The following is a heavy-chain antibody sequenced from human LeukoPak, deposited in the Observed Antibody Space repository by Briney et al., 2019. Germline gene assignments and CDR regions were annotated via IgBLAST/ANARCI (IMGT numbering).Heavy chain of an antibody. V-gene: IGHV4-34*01. CDR3: ARFDVEMAIFDY. CDR2: INHSGST. CDR1: GGSFSGYY. D-gene: IGHD2-21*01. J-gene: IGHJ4*02. Sequence: SETLSLTCAVYGGSFSGYYWSWIRQPPGKGLEWIGEINHSGSTNYNPSLKSRVTISVDTSKNQFSLKLSSVTAADTAVYYCARFDVEMAIFDYWGQGTLVTVSS.